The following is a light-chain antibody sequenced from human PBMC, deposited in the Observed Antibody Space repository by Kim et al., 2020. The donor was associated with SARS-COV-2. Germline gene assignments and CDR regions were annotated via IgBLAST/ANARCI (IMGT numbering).Light chain of an antibody. Sequence: SYELTQPLSVSVALGQTATIPCAGNNMENKNVHWYHQRPGQAPVLVMYRDMKRPSGIPERLSGSNSGNTATLTISRIEASDEGEYYCQVWDSRAVVFGGGTQLTVL. J-gene: IGLJ2*01. CDR2: RDM. V-gene: IGLV3-9*01. CDR3: QVWDSRAVV. CDR1: NMENKN.